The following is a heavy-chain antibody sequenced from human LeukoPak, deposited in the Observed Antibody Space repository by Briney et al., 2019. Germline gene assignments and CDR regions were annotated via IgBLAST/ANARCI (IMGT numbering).Heavy chain of an antibody. J-gene: IGHJ4*02. CDR1: GFTFSSYG. CDR2: ISGSGGST. V-gene: IGHV3-23*01. D-gene: IGHD3-9*01. CDR3: AKESLSFRFDWFNDY. Sequence: GGSLRLSCAASGFTFSSYGMIWVRQAPGKGLEWVSAISGSGGSTYYADSVKGRFTISRDNSKNALYLQMNSLRAEDTAVYYCAKESLSFRFDWFNDYWGQGTLVTVSS.